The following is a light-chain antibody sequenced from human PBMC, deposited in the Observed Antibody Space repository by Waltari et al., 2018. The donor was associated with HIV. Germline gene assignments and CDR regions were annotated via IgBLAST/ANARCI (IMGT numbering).Light chain of an antibody. J-gene: IGLJ2*01. CDR1: DIGSES. CDR2: DDR. CDR3: QVWESGGDIVF. Sequence: SYVVTQTPSVSVAPGQTARITCAGDDIGSESVHWYQQKPGQAPVLVVYDDRDRPSWIPERFTGSNSGNTATLTITRVEAGDEADYYCQVWESGGDIVFFGGGTKLTVL. V-gene: IGLV3-21*02.